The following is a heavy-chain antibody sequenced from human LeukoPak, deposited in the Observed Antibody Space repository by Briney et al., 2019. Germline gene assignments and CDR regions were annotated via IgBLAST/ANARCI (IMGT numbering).Heavy chain of an antibody. V-gene: IGHV4-39*07. Sequence: SETLSLTCTVSGGSISSSSYYWGWIRQPPGKGLEWIGGIYYSGSTYYNPSLKSRVTISVDTSKNQFSLKLSSVTAADTAVYYCARASYVRIFGVVSFDYWGQGTLVTVSS. CDR2: IYYSGST. CDR1: GGSISSSSYY. J-gene: IGHJ4*02. CDR3: ARASYVRIFGVVSFDY. D-gene: IGHD3-3*01.